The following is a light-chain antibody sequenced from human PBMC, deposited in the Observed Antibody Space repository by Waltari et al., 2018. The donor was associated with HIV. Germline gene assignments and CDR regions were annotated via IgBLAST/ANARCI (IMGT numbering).Light chain of an antibody. CDR2: AAS. Sequence: DIQMTQSPSSLSASVGDRVTITCRASQGINNYLVWFQQKPGKAPKSLIYAASSLQSVVPSTFSASGSETDFTLTISSLQPEDFATYSCQQYKSYPITFGQGTRLEIK. V-gene: IGKV1-16*01. CDR3: QQYKSYPIT. CDR1: QGINNY. J-gene: IGKJ5*01.